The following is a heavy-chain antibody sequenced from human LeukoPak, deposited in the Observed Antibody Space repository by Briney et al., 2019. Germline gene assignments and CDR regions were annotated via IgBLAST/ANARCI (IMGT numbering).Heavy chain of an antibody. CDR3: ARDCSSTSCSLDAFDI. J-gene: IGHJ3*02. CDR2: IYHSGST. CDR1: GGSISSGGYY. D-gene: IGHD2-2*01. Sequence: NTSETLSLTCTVSGGSISSGGYYWSWIRQPPGKGLEWIGYIYHSGSTYYNPSLKSRVTISVDRSKNQFSLKLSSVTAADTAVYYCARDCSSTSCSLDAFDIWGQGTMVTVSS. V-gene: IGHV4-30-2*01.